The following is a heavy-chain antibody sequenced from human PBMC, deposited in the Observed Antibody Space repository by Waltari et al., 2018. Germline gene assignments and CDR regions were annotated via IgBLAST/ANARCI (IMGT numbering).Heavy chain of an antibody. V-gene: IGHV3-48*03. CDR1: GVTLSRYE. Sequence: EVQLVESGGGLVQPGGSLRLSWASSGVTLSRYELKGVRQAPGKGLEGVSYISSSGSTIYYADSVKGRFTIPVNNTNNSLHLKMNSLRAEDTAVYYCARDISVGMDVWGQGTTVTVSS. D-gene: IGHD3-3*02. CDR3: ARDISVGMDV. J-gene: IGHJ6*02. CDR2: ISSSGSTI.